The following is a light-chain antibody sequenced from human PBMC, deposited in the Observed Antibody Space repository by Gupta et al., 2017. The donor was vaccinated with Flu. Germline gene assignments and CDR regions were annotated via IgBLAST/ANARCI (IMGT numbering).Light chain of an antibody. CDR3: QQYGSSSLT. CDR2: GVS. J-gene: IGKJ4*01. Sequence: EIVLTQFPGTLSLSPGERATLSCRANQSVGTSIAWYQVRLGQAPRLLIFGVSIRAIDIPDRFSGSGSGTDFTLTISRLEPEDFAVFYCQQYGSSSLTFGGGTKIEIK. CDR1: QSVGTS. V-gene: IGKV3-20*01.